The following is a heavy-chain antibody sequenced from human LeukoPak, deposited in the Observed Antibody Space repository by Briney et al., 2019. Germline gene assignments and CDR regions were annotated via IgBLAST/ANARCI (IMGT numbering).Heavy chain of an antibody. J-gene: IGHJ4*02. CDR2: IIPVFGTA. CDR3: ASTREALNLDTAMVRGGDYYFDY. D-gene: IGHD5-18*01. Sequence: VASVKVSCKASGGTFSSYAISWVRQAPGQGFEWMGGIIPVFGTANYAQKFQGRVTITTDESTSTAYMELSSLRSEDTAVYYCASTREALNLDTAMVRGGDYYFDYWGQGTLVTVSS. V-gene: IGHV1-69*05. CDR1: GGTFSSYA.